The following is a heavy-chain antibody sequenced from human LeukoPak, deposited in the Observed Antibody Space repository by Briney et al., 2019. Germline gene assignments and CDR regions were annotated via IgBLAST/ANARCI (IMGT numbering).Heavy chain of an antibody. D-gene: IGHD5-12*01. CDR2: ISAYNGNT. CDR3: AREWLISGYSLRYYYGMDV. CDR1: GYTFTSYG. J-gene: IGHJ6*02. V-gene: IGHV1-18*01. Sequence: GASVKVSRKASGYTFTSYGISRVRQAPGQGLEGMGWISAYNGNTNYAQKLQGRVTMTTDTSTSTAYMELRSLRSDDTAVYYCAREWLISGYSLRYYYGMDVWGQGTTVTVSS.